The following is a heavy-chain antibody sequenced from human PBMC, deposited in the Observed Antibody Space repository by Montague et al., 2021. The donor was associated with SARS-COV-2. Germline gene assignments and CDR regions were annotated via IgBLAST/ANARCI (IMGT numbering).Heavy chain of an antibody. CDR2: INHSGST. Sequence: SETLSLTCAVYGGSFSGYYWSWTRQPPGEGLEWIGEINHSGSTNYNPSLKSRVTISVDTSKNQFSLKLSSVTAADTAVYYCARGRGCSGGSCYSVWEPYYYYGMDVWGQGTTVTVSS. CDR3: ARGRGCSGGSCYSVWEPYYYYGMDV. CDR1: GGSFSGYY. V-gene: IGHV4-34*01. J-gene: IGHJ6*01. D-gene: IGHD2-15*01.